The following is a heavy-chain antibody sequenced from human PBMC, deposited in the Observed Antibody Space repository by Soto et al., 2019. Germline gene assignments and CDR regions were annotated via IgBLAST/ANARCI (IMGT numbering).Heavy chain of an antibody. CDR2: MYYSGST. Sequence: QVQLQESGPGLVKASQTLSLTCTVSGGSISSGEYSWSWIRQPPGKGLEWIGNMYYSGSTYYNPSLKSRVTSSVDTSKNQFSLKLNSVTAADTAVYYCARVFAATDAFDIWGQGTMVTVSS. D-gene: IGHD2-15*01. CDR1: GGSISSGEYS. J-gene: IGHJ3*02. V-gene: IGHV4-30-4*01. CDR3: ARVFAATDAFDI.